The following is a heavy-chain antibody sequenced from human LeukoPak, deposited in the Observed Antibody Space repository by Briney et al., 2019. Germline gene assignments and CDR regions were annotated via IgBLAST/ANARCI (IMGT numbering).Heavy chain of an antibody. CDR1: GLTFDNYA. J-gene: IGHJ4*02. CDR2: INWNGRNV. D-gene: IGHD3-3*01. V-gene: IGHV3-9*03. CDR3: AKGTYYDFWSGYLDH. Sequence: GRSLRLSCAASGLTFDNYAMHWVRRAPGKGLEWVAGINWNGRNVGYADSVKGRFTISRDDAKHSLYLQMDSLRAEDMAFYYCAKGTYYDFWSGYLDHWGQGTLVTVSS.